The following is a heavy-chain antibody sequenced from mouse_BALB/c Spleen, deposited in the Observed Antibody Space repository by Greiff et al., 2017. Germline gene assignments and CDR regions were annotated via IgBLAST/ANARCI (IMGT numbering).Heavy chain of an antibody. Sequence: EVKLMESGGGLVQPGGSLKLSCAASGFTFSSYTMSWVRQTPEKRLEWVAYISNGGGSTYYPDTVKGRFTISRDNAKNTLYLQMSSLKSEDTAMYYCARQDSVVARYWYFDVWGAGTTVTVSS. CDR2: ISNGGGST. D-gene: IGHD1-1*01. CDR1: GFTFSSYT. V-gene: IGHV5-12-2*01. CDR3: ARQDSVVARYWYFDV. J-gene: IGHJ1*01.